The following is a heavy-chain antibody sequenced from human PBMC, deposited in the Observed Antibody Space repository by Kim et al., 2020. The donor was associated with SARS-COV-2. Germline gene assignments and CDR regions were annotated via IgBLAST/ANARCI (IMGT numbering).Heavy chain of an antibody. J-gene: IGHJ3*02. CDR2: ISYSGST. CDR1: GGSISSGDYY. CDR3: ARGGVAAFDI. Sequence: SETLSLTCTVSGGSISSGDYYCNWIRQYPGLGLEWIGYISYSGSTYYNPSLRGRFTMSLDTSKNQFSLKLDSVSAADTAVFYCARGGVAAFDIWGQGTMVTVSS. V-gene: IGHV4-31*03. D-gene: IGHD5-12*01.